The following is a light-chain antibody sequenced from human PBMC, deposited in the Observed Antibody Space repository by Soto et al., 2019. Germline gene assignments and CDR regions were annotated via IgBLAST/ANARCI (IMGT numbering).Light chain of an antibody. V-gene: IGKV1-5*01. CDR3: QQYNSYSWT. Sequence: DIQMTQSPSTLSASVGDRVTITCRASQSITIWLAWYQQKPGKAPKLLIFDASSLESGVPSRFSGSGSGTEFTLTISSPQPDDFATYYFQQYNSYSWTFGQGTKVEIK. CDR1: QSITIW. CDR2: DAS. J-gene: IGKJ1*01.